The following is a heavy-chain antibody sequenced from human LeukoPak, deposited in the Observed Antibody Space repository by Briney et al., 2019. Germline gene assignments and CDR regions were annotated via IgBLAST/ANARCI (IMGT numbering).Heavy chain of an antibody. V-gene: IGHV1-46*01. J-gene: IGHJ5*02. CDR3: ARDGCSSTTNCDENNWFDP. D-gene: IGHD2-2*01. Sequence: ASVKVSCKASGYTFSDYYMHWVRQAPGQGLEWMGVINPRGGSTRYAQKCQGRVTMTRDMSTSTVDMELSSLRSEDTAVYYCARDGCSSTTNCDENNWFDPWGQGTLVIVSS. CDR2: INPRGGST. CDR1: GYTFSDYY.